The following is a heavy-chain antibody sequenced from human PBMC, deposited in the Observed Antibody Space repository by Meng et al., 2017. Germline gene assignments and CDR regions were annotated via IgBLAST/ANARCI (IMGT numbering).Heavy chain of an antibody. J-gene: IGHJ5*02. CDR1: GGSISSYY. CDR2: IYYSGST. V-gene: IGHV4-59*01. CDR3: ARGRRPNWFDP. D-gene: IGHD5-24*01. Sequence: SETLSLTCTVSGGSISSYYWSWIRQPPGKGLEWIGYIYYSGSTNYNPPLKSRVTISVDTSKNQFSLKLSSVTAADTAVYYCARGRRPNWFDPWGQGNLVTVSS.